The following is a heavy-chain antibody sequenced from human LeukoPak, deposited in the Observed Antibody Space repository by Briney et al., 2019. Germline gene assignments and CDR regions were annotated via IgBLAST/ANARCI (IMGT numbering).Heavy chain of an antibody. V-gene: IGHV4-59*01. CDR3: ARCYPVSAFDI. CDR1: GGSFSGYY. CDR2: IYYSGST. J-gene: IGHJ3*02. D-gene: IGHD3-16*02. Sequence: SETLSLTCAVYGGSFSGYYWSWIRQPPGKGLEWIGYIYYSGSTNYNPSLKSRVTISVDTSKNQFSLKLSSVTAADTAVYYCARCYPVSAFDIWGQGTMVTVSS.